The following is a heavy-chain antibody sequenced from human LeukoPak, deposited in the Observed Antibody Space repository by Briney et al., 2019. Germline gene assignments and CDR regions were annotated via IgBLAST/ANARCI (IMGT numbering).Heavy chain of an antibody. Sequence: SETLSLTCTVSGGSISSYYWSWIRQPPGKGLEWIGYIYYSGSTNYNPSLKSRVTISVDTSKNQFSLKLRSVTAADTAVYYCARGLYYYGSGSYRPYSFDHWGQGTLVTVSS. V-gene: IGHV4-59*12. CDR1: GGSISSYY. J-gene: IGHJ4*02. CDR3: ARGLYYYGSGSYRPYSFDH. D-gene: IGHD3-10*01. CDR2: IYYSGST.